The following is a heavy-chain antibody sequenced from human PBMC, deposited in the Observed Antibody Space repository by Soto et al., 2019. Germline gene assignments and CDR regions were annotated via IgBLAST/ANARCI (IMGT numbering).Heavy chain of an antibody. CDR2: ISGSGNII. D-gene: IGHD4-17*01. CDR1: GFTFSNYE. J-gene: IGHJ4*02. V-gene: IGHV3-48*03. CDR3: ARGAVTYLDY. Sequence: LRLSCAASGFTFSNYEMNWVRQAPVKGLEWVSYISGSGNIIYYADSVKGRFTISRDNAKKSLYLQMNSLRAEDTAVYYCARGAVTYLDYWGQGTLVTVSS.